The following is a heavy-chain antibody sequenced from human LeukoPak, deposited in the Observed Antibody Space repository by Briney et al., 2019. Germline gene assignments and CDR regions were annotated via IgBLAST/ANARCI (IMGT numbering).Heavy chain of an antibody. V-gene: IGHV4-4*07. CDR2: IYTSGST. CDR3: ARDESFDNWFDP. CDR1: GGSISSYH. J-gene: IGHJ5*02. Sequence: PSETLSLTCTVSGGSISSYHWSWIRQPAGKGLEWIGRIYTSGSTNYNPSFKSRVTMSVDTSKNQFSLKLGSVTAADTAVYYCARDESFDNWFDPWGQGTLVTVSS.